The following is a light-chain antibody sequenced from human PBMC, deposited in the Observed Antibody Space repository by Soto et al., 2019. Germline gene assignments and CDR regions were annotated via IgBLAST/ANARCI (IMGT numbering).Light chain of an antibody. J-gene: IGKJ1*01. Sequence: EFVLTQSPGTLSLSPGEGGTLSCRASQSISSSYLAWYQQKPGQAPRLLIYGASSRATGIPDRFSGSGSGTDFTLTISRLEPEDFAVYYCQQYGSSPTFGQGTKVDIK. CDR1: QSISSSY. CDR3: QQYGSSPT. V-gene: IGKV3-20*01. CDR2: GAS.